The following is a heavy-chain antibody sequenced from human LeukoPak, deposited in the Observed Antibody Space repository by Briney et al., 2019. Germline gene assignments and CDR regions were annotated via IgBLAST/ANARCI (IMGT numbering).Heavy chain of an antibody. Sequence: GGSLRVSCAASGYRFSSYWMSWVRQAPGKGLECVANIKQDGSEKYYVDSVKGRFTVSRDNAKNSLYLEMNSLRADDTAVYYCARGASWNYYYYMDVWGKGTTVTVSS. V-gene: IGHV3-7*01. D-gene: IGHD2-2*01. CDR3: ARGASWNYYYYMDV. CDR2: IKQDGSEK. J-gene: IGHJ6*03. CDR1: GYRFSSYW.